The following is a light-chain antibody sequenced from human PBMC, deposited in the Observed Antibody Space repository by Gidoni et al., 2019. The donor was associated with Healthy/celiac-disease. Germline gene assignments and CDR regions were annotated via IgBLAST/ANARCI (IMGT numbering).Light chain of an antibody. CDR1: QSVSTN. J-gene: IGKJ1*01. CDR2: GAS. V-gene: IGKV3-15*01. Sequence: EIVMTQSPATLSVSPGERATLSCRASQSVSTNLAWYQQKPGQAPRLLIYGASTRATGIPARFSGSGSGTEFTLTISSLESEDFAVYYCQQYNNWXXWTFXQXTKVEIK. CDR3: QQYNNWXXWT.